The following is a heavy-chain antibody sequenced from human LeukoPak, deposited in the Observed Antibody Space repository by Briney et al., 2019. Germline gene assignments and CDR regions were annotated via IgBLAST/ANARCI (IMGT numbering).Heavy chain of an antibody. CDR2: MRYDGSNK. Sequence: GGSLRLSCAASGFTFSSYGMHWVRQAPGKGLEWVAFMRYDGSNKYYADSVKGRFTISRDNSKNTLYLQMNSLRVEDTAVYYCTKEGKTRNWNYYQAKPVYWGQGTLVTVSS. CDR3: TKEGKTRNWNYYQAKPVY. J-gene: IGHJ4*02. V-gene: IGHV3-30*02. CDR1: GFTFSSYG. D-gene: IGHD1-7*01.